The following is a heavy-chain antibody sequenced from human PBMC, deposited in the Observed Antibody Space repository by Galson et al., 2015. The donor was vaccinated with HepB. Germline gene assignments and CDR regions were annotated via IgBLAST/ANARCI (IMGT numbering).Heavy chain of an antibody. V-gene: IGHV1-3*01. CDR3: ARPFGAIMLGGIIMSNRNSMDV. CDR2: INAGNGDT. D-gene: IGHD3-10*01. Sequence: SVKVSCKASGYTFTSYAMHWVRQAPGQSLEWMGWINAGNGDTKYLQKFQGRVTITRDTSANTAYMELSSLRSEDTAVYYCARPFGAIMLGGIIMSNRNSMDVWGQGTTVTVSS. J-gene: IGHJ6*02. CDR1: GYTFTSYA.